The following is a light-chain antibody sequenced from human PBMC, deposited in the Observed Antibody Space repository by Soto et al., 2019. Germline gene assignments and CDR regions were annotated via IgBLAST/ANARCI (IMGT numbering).Light chain of an antibody. CDR3: QQYGGSPRT. J-gene: IGKJ1*01. V-gene: IGKV3-20*01. CDR1: QSVSNSN. CDR2: GAS. Sequence: DIVLTQSPGTLSLSPGERATLSCSASQSVSNSNLAWYQQQPGQAPRLLIYGASTTATGIPARFSGSESGTDLTLTISSLESEDYAGYYWQQYGGSPRTFGQGTKVEIK.